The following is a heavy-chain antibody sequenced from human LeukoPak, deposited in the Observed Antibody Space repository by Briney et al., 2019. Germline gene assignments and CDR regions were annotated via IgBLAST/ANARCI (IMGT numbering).Heavy chain of an antibody. V-gene: IGHV4-59*08. J-gene: IGHJ4*02. CDR1: DGSISSYY. CDR2: IYYSGST. CDR3: ARHSRIAAAGSFDY. D-gene: IGHD6-13*01. Sequence: SETLSLTCTVSDGSISSYYWSWIRQPPGKGLEWIGYIYYSGSTNYNPSLKSRVTISVDTSKNQFSLKLSSVTAADTAVYYCARHSRIAAAGSFDYWGQGTLVTVSS.